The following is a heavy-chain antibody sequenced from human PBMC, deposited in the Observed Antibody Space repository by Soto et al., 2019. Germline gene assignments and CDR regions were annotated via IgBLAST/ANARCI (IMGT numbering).Heavy chain of an antibody. CDR1: GYTFTSNS. V-gene: IGHV1-3*01. J-gene: IGHJ5*02. CDR3: ARDYYGSGSYYNWFDP. D-gene: IGHD3-10*01. CDR2: INAGNGNT. Sequence: QVQLVQSGAEVKKPGASVKVSLKASGYTFTSNSMHWVRQAPGQRLEWMGWINAGNGNTKYSQKFQGRVTITRDTSASTAYMELSSLRSEDTAVYYCARDYYGSGSYYNWFDPWGQGTLVTVSS.